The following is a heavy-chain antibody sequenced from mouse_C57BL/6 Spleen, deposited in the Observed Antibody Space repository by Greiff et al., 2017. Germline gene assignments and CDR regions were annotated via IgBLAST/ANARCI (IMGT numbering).Heavy chain of an antibody. V-gene: IGHV1-50*01. CDR2: IDPSDSYT. CDR3: ARWLIYYGNFDY. Sequence: QVQLQQPGAELVKPGASVKLSCKASGYTFTSYWMQWVKQRPGQGLEWIGEIDPSDSYTNYNQKFKGKATLTVDTSSSTAYMQLSSLTSEDSAVYYCARWLIYYGNFDYWGQGTTLTVSS. J-gene: IGHJ2*01. CDR1: GYTFTSYW. D-gene: IGHD2-1*01.